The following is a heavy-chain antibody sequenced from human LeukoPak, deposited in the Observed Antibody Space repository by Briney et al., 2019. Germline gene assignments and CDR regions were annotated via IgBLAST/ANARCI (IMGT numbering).Heavy chain of an antibody. CDR3: ANSMVRGVTQYFQH. CDR2: ISGSGGST. Sequence: GGSLRLSCAASGLTFSSYAMSWVRQAPGKGLEWVSAISGSGGSTYYADSVKGRFTISRDNSKNTLYLQMNSLRAEDTAVYYCANSMVRGVTQYFQHWGQGTLVTVSS. V-gene: IGHV3-23*01. J-gene: IGHJ1*01. CDR1: GLTFSSYA. D-gene: IGHD3-10*01.